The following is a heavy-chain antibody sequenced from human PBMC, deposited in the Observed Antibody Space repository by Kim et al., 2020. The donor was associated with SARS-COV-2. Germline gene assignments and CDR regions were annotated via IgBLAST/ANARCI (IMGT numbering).Heavy chain of an antibody. J-gene: IGHJ4*02. Sequence: ASVKVSCKASGYSFTSYAFSWVRQAPGQGLEWMGWISAYNGNAIYLQSLRGRLTMTIDTSTSTAYMELRSLRSDDTAVYYCARDLVTYFDHWGQGTLVTVSS. D-gene: IGHD2-21*02. V-gene: IGHV1-18*01. CDR2: ISAYNGNA. CDR3: ARDLVTYFDH. CDR1: GYSFTSYA.